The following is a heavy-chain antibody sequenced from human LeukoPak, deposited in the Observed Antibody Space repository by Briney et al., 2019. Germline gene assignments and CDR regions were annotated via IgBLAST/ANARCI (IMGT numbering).Heavy chain of an antibody. Sequence: GGSLRLSCAVSGFTISNYGMSWVRQAPGKGLEWVSAISTSGDTEYYADSVKGRFIISRDTSRNTLYLEVNSLRVEDTALYYCALAYSSGWYPRWGQGTLVTVSS. CDR3: ALAYSSGWYPR. D-gene: IGHD6-19*01. CDR1: GFTISNYG. CDR2: ISTSGDTE. J-gene: IGHJ4*02. V-gene: IGHV3-23*01.